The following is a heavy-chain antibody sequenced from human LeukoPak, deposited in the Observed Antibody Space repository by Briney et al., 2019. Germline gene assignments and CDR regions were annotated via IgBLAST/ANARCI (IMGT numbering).Heavy chain of an antibody. CDR3: AIYTAMALNY. D-gene: IGHD5-18*01. V-gene: IGHV1-46*01. Sequence: ASVKVSCKASGYTFTGYYMHWVRQAPGQGLEWMGIINPSGGSTSYAQKFQGRVTMTRVTSTSTVYMELSSLRSEDTAVYYCAIYTAMALNYWGQGTLVTVSS. CDR2: INPSGGST. CDR1: GYTFTGYY. J-gene: IGHJ4*02.